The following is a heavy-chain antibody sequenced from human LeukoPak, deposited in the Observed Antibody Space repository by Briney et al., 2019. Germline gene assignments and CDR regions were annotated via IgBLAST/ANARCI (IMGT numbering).Heavy chain of an antibody. J-gene: IGHJ4*02. CDR2: INPSGGST. CDR1: GYTFTSYY. V-gene: IGHV1-46*01. CDR3: ARASSSHLSGY. Sequence: ASVKVSCKASGYTFTSYYMHWVRQAPGQGLEGMGIINPSGGSTSYAQKFQGRVTMTRDTSTSTVYMELSSLRSEDTAVYYCARASSSHLSGYWGQGTLVTVSS. D-gene: IGHD6-19*01.